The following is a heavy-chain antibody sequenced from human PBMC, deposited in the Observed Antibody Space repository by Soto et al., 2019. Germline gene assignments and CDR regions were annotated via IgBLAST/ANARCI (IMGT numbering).Heavy chain of an antibody. J-gene: IGHJ4*02. CDR3: AKDGTAYCSSTSCYAIDY. Sequence: GGSLRLSCAASGFTFSSYGMHWVRQAPGKGLEWVAVISYDGSNKYYADSVKGRFTISRDNSKNTLYLQMNSLRAEDTAVYYCAKDGTAYCSSTSCYAIDYWGQGTLVTVSS. D-gene: IGHD2-2*01. V-gene: IGHV3-30*18. CDR1: GFTFSSYG. CDR2: ISYDGSNK.